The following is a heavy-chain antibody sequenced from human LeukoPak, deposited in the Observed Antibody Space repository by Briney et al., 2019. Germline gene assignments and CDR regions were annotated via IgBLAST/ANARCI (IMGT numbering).Heavy chain of an antibody. CDR2: ISAHNGNT. D-gene: IGHD3-10*01. J-gene: IGHJ6*02. CDR3: AREVVNYHGSGSFSPRQDYYGMDV. V-gene: IGHV1-18*01. CDR1: GHSFSNCG. Sequence: ASVKVSCKASGHSFSNCGFSWVRQAPGQGLEWMGSISAHNGNTNYAQKFQGRVTMTTDTSTTTAYMELRSLRSNDAAVYYCAREVVNYHGSGSFSPRQDYYGMDVWGQGTRVIVSS.